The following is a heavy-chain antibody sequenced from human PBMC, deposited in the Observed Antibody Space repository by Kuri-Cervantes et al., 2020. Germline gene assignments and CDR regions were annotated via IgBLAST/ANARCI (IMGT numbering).Heavy chain of an antibody. Sequence: GGSLRLSCAASGFTFSSYAMHWVRQAPGKGLDWVAVMSYDGSNKYYADSVKGRFTISRDSSKNTLYLQMNSLRAEDTAVYYCARRSWESRGLSNWYFDLWGRGTLVTVSS. CDR1: GFTFSSYA. D-gene: IGHD3-22*01. V-gene: IGHV3-30-3*01. CDR3: ARRSWESRGLSNWYFDL. J-gene: IGHJ2*01. CDR2: MSYDGSNK.